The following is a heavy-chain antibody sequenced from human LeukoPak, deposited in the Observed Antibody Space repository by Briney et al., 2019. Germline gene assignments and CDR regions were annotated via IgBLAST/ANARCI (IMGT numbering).Heavy chain of an antibody. Sequence: GGSLRLSCAASGFPFSSYAMSWGRQAPGKGLEWVSGIGGSGGGTYYADSVKGRFTISRDNSKKTLYLQMNSLRVEDTAVYYCAKEPHIVVVAALNWFDPWGQGTLVTVSS. J-gene: IGHJ5*02. CDR2: IGGSGGGT. D-gene: IGHD2-2*01. CDR1: GFPFSSYA. CDR3: AKEPHIVVVAALNWFDP. V-gene: IGHV3-23*01.